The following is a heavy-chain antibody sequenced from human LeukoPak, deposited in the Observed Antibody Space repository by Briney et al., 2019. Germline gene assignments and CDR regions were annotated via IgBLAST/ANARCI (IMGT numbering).Heavy chain of an antibody. D-gene: IGHD2-8*01. Sequence: SETLSLTCAVYGGSLSGYYWSWIRQPPGKGLEWIGEINHSGSTNYNPSLKSRVTISVDTSKNQFSLKLSSVTAADTAVYYCARGPYLMVYAIRHYYYGMDVWGQGTTVTVSS. CDR3: ARGPYLMVYAIRHYYYGMDV. CDR1: GGSLSGYY. J-gene: IGHJ6*02. CDR2: INHSGST. V-gene: IGHV4-34*01.